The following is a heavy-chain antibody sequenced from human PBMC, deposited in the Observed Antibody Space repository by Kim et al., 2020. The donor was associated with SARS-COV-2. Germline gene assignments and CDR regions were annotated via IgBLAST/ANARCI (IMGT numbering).Heavy chain of an antibody. V-gene: IGHV1-69*13. J-gene: IGHJ6*03. CDR2: IIPIFGTA. CDR1: GGTFSSYA. Sequence: SVRVSCKASGGTFSSYAISWVRQAPGQGLEWMGGIIPIFGTANYAQKFQGRVTITADESTSTAYMELSSLRSEDTAVYYCAGLWFRELFPGYYYMDVWG. D-gene: IGHD3-10*01. CDR3: AGLWFRELFPGYYYMDV.